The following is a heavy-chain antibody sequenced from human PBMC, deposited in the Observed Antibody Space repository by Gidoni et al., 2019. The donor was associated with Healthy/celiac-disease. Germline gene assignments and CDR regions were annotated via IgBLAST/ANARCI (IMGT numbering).Heavy chain of an antibody. CDR2: ISYSGSP. CDR3: ARLGDYGDSLAWFDP. Sequence: QLQLQESGPGLVTPSEPLSLTCTVTGGSISSSSYYWGWIRQPPGKGLEWIGSISYSGSPYYNPSLKSRVTISVDTSKNQFSLKLSSVTAAETAVYYCARLGDYGDSLAWFDPWGQGTLVTVSS. J-gene: IGHJ5*02. D-gene: IGHD4-17*01. CDR1: GGSISSSSYY. V-gene: IGHV4-39*01.